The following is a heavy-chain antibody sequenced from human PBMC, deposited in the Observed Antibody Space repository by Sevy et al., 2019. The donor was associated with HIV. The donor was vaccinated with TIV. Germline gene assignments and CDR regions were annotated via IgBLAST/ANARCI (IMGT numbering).Heavy chain of an antibody. D-gene: IGHD6-13*01. V-gene: IGHV3-30-3*01. CDR2: ISYDGSNK. CDR1: GFTFSSYA. CDR3: ARDSAQQQPFYGMDV. J-gene: IGHJ6*02. Sequence: RLSCAASGFTFSSYAMHWVRQAPGKGLEWVAVISYDGSNKYYADSVKGRFTISRDNSKNTLYLQMNSLRAEDTAVYYCARDSAQQQPFYGMDVWGQGTTVTVSS.